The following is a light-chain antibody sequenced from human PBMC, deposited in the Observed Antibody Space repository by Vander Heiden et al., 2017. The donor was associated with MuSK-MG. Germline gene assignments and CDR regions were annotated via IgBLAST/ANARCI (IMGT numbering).Light chain of an antibody. J-gene: IGKJ1*01. Sequence: DIVMTQSPATLSVSPGERATRSCRASQSVSSNLAWYQQKPGQAPRLLIYGASTRATGIPARFSGSGSGTEFTLTISSLQSEDFAVYYCQQYNNWPPWTFGQGTKVEIK. V-gene: IGKV3-15*01. CDR1: QSVSSN. CDR3: QQYNNWPPWT. CDR2: GAS.